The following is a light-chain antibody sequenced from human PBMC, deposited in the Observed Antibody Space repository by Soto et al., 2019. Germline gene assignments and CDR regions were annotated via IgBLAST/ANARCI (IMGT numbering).Light chain of an antibody. V-gene: IGKV1-9*01. Sequence: DIQLTHSPSFLSASVLYIVTITFRASQGISSYLALYQQKPGKAPKLLIYAASTLQSGVPSRFSGSGSGREFTLTISSLQPDDFATYYCQNYNSYSEEFGQGTKVDIK. J-gene: IGKJ1*01. CDR3: QNYNSYSEE. CDR2: AAS. CDR1: QGISSY.